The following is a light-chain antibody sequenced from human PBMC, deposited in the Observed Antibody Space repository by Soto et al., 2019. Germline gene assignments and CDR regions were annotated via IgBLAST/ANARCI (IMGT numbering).Light chain of an antibody. CDR2: AAY. CDR1: QSIGRY. Sequence: DIPMTQSPSSLSASVGDRVTITCRASQSIGRYLSWHQQKPGKAPKLLIYAAYSLQPGVPSRFSGSASGTDFTLTISSLQPEDFATYYCQQSYSTPRTFGQGTKVEIK. V-gene: IGKV1-39*01. CDR3: QQSYSTPRT. J-gene: IGKJ1*01.